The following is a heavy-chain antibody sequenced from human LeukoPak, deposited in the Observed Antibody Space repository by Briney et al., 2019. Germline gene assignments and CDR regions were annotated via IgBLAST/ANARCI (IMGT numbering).Heavy chain of an antibody. Sequence: GGSLRLSCAASGFTFSTYAMSWVRQAPGKGLEWVSAISGEDGSTYYADSLKGRFTISRDNSKNTLYLQMNSLRAEDTAVYYCAKDISQGYTYGFIEQDFWGQGTPVTVSS. D-gene: IGHD5-18*01. J-gene: IGHJ4*02. CDR2: ISGEDGST. V-gene: IGHV3-23*01. CDR3: AKDISQGYTYGFIEQDF. CDR1: GFTFSTYA.